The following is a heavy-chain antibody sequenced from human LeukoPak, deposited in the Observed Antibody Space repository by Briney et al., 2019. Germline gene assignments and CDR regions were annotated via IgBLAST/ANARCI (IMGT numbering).Heavy chain of an antibody. CDR1: GGSISSYY. J-gene: IGHJ3*02. CDR3: ARDRRLLPPSHEDAFDI. V-gene: IGHV4-4*07. Sequence: PSETLSLTCTVSGGSISSYYWSWIRQPAGKGLEWIGRIYTSGSTNYNPSLKSRVTTSVDTSKNQFSLKLSSVTAADTAVYYCARDRRLLPPSHEDAFDIWGQGTMVTVSS. CDR2: IYTSGST. D-gene: IGHD3-22*01.